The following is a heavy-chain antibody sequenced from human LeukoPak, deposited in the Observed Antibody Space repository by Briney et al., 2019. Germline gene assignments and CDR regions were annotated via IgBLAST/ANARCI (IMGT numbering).Heavy chain of an antibody. J-gene: IGHJ4*02. CDR1: GFTFSSYA. CDR3: AKAVYRSSSGIDY. D-gene: IGHD6-6*01. CDR2: ISYDGSNK. Sequence: GGSLRLSCAASGFTFSSYAMHWVRQAPGKGLEWVAVISYDGSNKYYADSVKGRFTISRDNSKNTLYLRMNSLRAEDTAVYYCAKAVYRSSSGIDYWGQGTLVTVSP. V-gene: IGHV3-30-3*01.